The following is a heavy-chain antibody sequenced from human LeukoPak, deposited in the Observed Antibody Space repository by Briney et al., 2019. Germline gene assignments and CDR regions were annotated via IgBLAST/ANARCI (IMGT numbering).Heavy chain of an antibody. J-gene: IGHJ4*02. CDR1: GFTFSSYG. D-gene: IGHD6-13*01. Sequence: QSGGSLRLSCAASGFTFSSYGMHWVRQAPGKGLEWVAVISYDGSNKYYADSVKGRFTISRDNSKNTLYLQMNSLRAEDTAVYYRAKNEAAAGLDYWGQGTLVTVSS. CDR2: ISYDGSNK. V-gene: IGHV3-30*18. CDR3: AKNEAAAGLDY.